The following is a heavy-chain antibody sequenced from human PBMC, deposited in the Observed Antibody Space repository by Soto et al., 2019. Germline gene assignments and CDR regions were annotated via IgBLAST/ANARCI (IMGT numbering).Heavy chain of an antibody. V-gene: IGHV4-34*01. D-gene: IGHD6-13*01. CDR3: ARVSGIAAAGGWFDP. CDR1: GGSFSGYY. J-gene: IGHJ5*02. CDR2: INHSGST. Sequence: PSETLSLTCAVYGGSFSGYYWSWIRQPPGKGLEWIGEINHSGSTNYNPSLKSRVTISVDTSKNQFSLKLSSVTAADTAVYYCARVSGIAAAGGWFDPWGQGTLVTVSS.